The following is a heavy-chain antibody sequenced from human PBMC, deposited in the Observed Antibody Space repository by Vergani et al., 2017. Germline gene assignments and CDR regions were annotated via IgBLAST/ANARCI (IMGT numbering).Heavy chain of an antibody. D-gene: IGHD5-24*01. CDR2: ISARYPST. J-gene: IGHJ4*02. CDR3: ARETRDTPSSLDY. V-gene: IGHV3-23*01. Sequence: EVQLLQSGGGVIQPGGSVRLSCAASGFTFSACPMTWVRQAPGKGLEWVSVISARYPSTYYADSVKGRFTIPRDNSKNMLYLQMNSLRAEDTAVYYCARETRDTPSSLDYWGQGTLVTVSS. CDR1: GFTFSACP.